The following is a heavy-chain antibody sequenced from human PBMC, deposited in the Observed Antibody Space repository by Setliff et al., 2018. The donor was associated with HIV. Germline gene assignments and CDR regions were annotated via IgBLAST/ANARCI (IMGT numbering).Heavy chain of an antibody. CDR3: ARKTAYYYGSGTYYKFDY. V-gene: IGHV3-23*01. J-gene: IGHJ4*02. Sequence: LRLSCVVSGLTFSTSAMSWVRQGPGKGLHWVAGISRSGVSTHYADPVKGRFSISRDNSKNTLLLQMNSLRAEDTAVYYCARKTAYYYGSGTYYKFDYWGQGTLVTVSS. CDR2: ISRSGVST. CDR1: GLTFSTSA. D-gene: IGHD3-10*01.